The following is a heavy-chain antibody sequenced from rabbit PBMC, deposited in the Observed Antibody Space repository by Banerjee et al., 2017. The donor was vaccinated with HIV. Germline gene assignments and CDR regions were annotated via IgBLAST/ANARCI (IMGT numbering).Heavy chain of an antibody. CDR2: IATGDGST. J-gene: IGHJ3*01. CDR3: ARDLAAVTGWNFGL. D-gene: IGHD7-1*01. CDR1: GFSFSNKYV. Sequence: QEQLEESGGDLVKPEGSLTLTCTASGFSFSNKYVMCWVRQAPGKGLEWIGCIATGDGSTYYASWAKGRFTITRSTSLSTVTLQLTSLTAADTATYFCARDLAAVTGWNFGLWGQGTLVTVS. V-gene: IGHV1S47*01.